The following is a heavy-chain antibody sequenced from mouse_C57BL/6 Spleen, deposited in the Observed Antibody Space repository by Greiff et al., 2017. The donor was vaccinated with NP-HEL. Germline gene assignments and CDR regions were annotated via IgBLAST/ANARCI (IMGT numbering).Heavy chain of an antibody. CDR1: GYTFTNYW. V-gene: IGHV1-63*01. J-gene: IGHJ2*01. CDR3: ARRYGSTIDY. D-gene: IGHD1-1*01. CDR2: IYPGGGYT. Sequence: QVQLQQSGAELVRPGPSVKMSCKASGYTFTNYWIGWAKQRPGHGLEWIGDIYPGGGYTNYNEKFKGKATLTADKSSSTAYMQFSSLTSEDSAIYYCARRYGSTIDYWGQGTTLTVSS.